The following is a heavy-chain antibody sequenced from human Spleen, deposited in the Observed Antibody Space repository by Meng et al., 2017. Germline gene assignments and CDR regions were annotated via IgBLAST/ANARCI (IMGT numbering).Heavy chain of an antibody. CDR1: GGSIRSSSYY. CDR3: ARSGGFVQANWLDP. CDR2: IYYSGSTYYSGST. Sequence: SETLSLTCTVSGGSIRSSSYYWGWIRQPPGKGLEWIGSIYYSGSTYYSGSTYYNPSLKSRVTISVDPSKNQFSLKLSSVTAADTAVYYCARSGGFVQANWLDPWGQGTLVTVSS. J-gene: IGHJ5*02. D-gene: IGHD1-1*01. V-gene: IGHV4-39*07.